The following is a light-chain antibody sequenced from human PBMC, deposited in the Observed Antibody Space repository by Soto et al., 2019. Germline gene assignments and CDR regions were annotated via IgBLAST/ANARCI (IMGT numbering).Light chain of an antibody. J-gene: IGKJ1*01. CDR1: QSVRSY. V-gene: IGKV3-20*01. CDR3: QQYGSSGT. Sequence: EIVLTQSRATLSLSPGERATLSCRASQSVRSYLAWYQQKPGQAPRLLIYDASNRATGIPDRFSGSGSGTDFTLTISRLEPEDFAVYYCQQYGSSGTFGQGTKVDIK. CDR2: DAS.